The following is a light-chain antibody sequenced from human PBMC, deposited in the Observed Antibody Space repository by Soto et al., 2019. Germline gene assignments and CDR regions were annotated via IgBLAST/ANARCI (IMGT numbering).Light chain of an antibody. CDR2: DNS. V-gene: IGLV1-40*01. Sequence: QSVLTQPPSVSGAPGQRVTISCTGSTGYDVHWYQQFPGTAPKLLIHDNSIRPSGVPDRFSGSKSGTSASLAITGLQAEDEADYYRQSYDSSLSGWVFGGGTQLTVL. CDR1: TGYD. J-gene: IGLJ3*02. CDR3: QSYDSSLSGWV.